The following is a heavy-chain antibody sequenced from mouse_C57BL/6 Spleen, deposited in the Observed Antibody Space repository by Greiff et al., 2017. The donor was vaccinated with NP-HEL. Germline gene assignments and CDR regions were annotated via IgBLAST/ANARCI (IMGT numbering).Heavy chain of an antibody. D-gene: IGHD1-1*01. CDR1: GYTFTDYA. Sequence: VQLQQSGPELVRPGVSVKISCKGSGYTFTDYAMHWVKQSHAKSLEWIGVISTYYGDASYNQKFKDKATMTVDKSSSTAYMELARLTSEDSAFYYCARDRYYYGSSYDWYFDVWGTGTTVTVSS. CDR2: ISTYYGDA. V-gene: IGHV1-67*01. J-gene: IGHJ1*03. CDR3: ARDRYYYGSSYDWYFDV.